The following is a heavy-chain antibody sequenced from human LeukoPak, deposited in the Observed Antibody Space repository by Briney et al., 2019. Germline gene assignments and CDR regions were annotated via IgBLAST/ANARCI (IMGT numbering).Heavy chain of an antibody. CDR2: IRSKAYGGTT. CDR3: TREPKDYYDSSGPLPNFDY. Sequence: GGSLRLSCTASGFTFGDYAMSWVRQAPGKGLEWVGFIRSKAYGGTTEYAASVKGRFTISRDDSKSITYLQMNSLKTEDTAVYYCTREPKDYYDSSGPLPNFDYWGQGTLVTVSS. J-gene: IGHJ4*02. V-gene: IGHV3-49*04. D-gene: IGHD3-22*01. CDR1: GFTFGDYA.